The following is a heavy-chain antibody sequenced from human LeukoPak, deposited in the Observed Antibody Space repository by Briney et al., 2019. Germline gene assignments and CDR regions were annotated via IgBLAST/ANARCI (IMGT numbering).Heavy chain of an antibody. V-gene: IGHV4-39*02. CDR2: IYYSGST. Sequence: SETLSLTCTVSGGSISSSSYSWGWIRQPPGKGLEWIGSIYYSGSTYYNPSLKSRVTISVDTSKNQFSLKLSSVTAADTAVYYYARDYCSGGSCYSSYYYYGMDVWGQGTTVTVSS. CDR1: GGSISSSSYS. J-gene: IGHJ6*02. CDR3: ARDYCSGGSCYSSYYYYGMDV. D-gene: IGHD2-15*01.